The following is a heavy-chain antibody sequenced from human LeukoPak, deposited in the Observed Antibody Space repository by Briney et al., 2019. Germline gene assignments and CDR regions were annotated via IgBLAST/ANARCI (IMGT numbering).Heavy chain of an antibody. Sequence: GGSLRLSCAASGFTFSSYGMHWVRQAPGKGLEWVAVIWYDGSNKHYADSVKGRFTISRNNSKNTLYLQMNSLSAEDTAVYYCAKAGLRSNYYYYYMDVWGKGTTVTVSS. CDR2: IWYDGSNK. V-gene: IGHV3-33*06. CDR1: GFTFSSYG. J-gene: IGHJ6*03. CDR3: AKAGLRSNYYYYYMDV.